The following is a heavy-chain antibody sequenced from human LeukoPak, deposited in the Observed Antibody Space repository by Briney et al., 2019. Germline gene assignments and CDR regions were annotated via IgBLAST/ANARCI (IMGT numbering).Heavy chain of an antibody. CDR3: ARPDQRGYSYGYSAFDI. D-gene: IGHD5-18*01. V-gene: IGHV4-39*01. CDR2: IYYSGRT. CDR1: GGSISSGNYY. J-gene: IGHJ3*02. Sequence: PSETLPLTCTVSGGSISSGNYYWNWIRQPPGKGLEWIGSIYYSGRTYYNPSLKSRVTMSIDTSKNQFSLKLTSVTAADTAVYYCARPDQRGYSYGYSAFDIWGQGTMVTVSS.